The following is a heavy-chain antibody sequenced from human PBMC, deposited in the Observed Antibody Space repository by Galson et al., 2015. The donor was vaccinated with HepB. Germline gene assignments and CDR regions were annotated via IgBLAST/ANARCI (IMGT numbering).Heavy chain of an antibody. J-gene: IGHJ3*02. V-gene: IGHV3-30*03. CDR3: AILGATIDAFDI. D-gene: IGHD1-26*01. CDR2: ISYDGSNK. Sequence: SLRLSCAASGFTFSSYGMHWVRQAPGKGLEWVAVISYDGSNKYYADSVKGRFTISRDNSKNTLYLQMNSLRAEDTAVYYCAILGATIDAFDIWGQGTMVTVSS. CDR1: GFTFSSYG.